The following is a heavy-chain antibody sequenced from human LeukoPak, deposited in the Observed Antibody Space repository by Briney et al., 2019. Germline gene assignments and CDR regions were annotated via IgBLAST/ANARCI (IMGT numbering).Heavy chain of an antibody. Sequence: PGGSLRLSCAASGFTFSSYAMSWVRQAPGKGLEWVSAISGSGGSTYYADSVKGRFTISRDNSKNTLYLQMNGLRAEDAAVYYCAKLVEMATVYWGQGTLVTVSS. CDR3: AKLVEMATVY. CDR2: ISGSGGST. CDR1: GFTFSSYA. J-gene: IGHJ4*02. D-gene: IGHD5-24*01. V-gene: IGHV3-23*01.